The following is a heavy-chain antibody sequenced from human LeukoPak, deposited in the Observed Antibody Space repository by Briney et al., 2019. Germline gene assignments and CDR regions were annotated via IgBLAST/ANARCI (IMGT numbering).Heavy chain of an antibody. D-gene: IGHD6-13*01. CDR3: ARVLRTSSWYADY. J-gene: IGHJ4*02. CDR1: GGSFSAYY. CDR2: LNHVGSA. Sequence: KASETLSLTCAVYGGSFSAYYWRWIRPPPGKGLEWIGELNHVGSANYKPSLKSRVTISVDTSKSQSSLKLSSVTAADTAVYYCARVLRTSSWYADYWGQGTLVSVSS. V-gene: IGHV4-34*01.